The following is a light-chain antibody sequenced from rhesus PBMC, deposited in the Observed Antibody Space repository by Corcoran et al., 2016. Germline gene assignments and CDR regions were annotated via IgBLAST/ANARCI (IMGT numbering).Light chain of an antibody. CDR2: GVS. V-gene: IGKV3-24*04. J-gene: IGKJ2*01. CDR3: LQSSIWPYS. CDR1: QSVSSY. Sequence: EIVMTQSPATLALSPGERATLSCRGSQSVSSYLAWYQQNPGQAPRLLIYGVSSRATGIPDRFSGRGSGTELTLTISSREPEDVGIYFCLQSSIWPYSFGQGTKVQIK.